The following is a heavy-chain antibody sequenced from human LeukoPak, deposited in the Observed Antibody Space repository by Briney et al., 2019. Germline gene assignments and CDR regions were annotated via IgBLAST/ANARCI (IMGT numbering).Heavy chain of an antibody. J-gene: IGHJ5*02. CDR3: ARDLITMVRGVIITGWFDP. CDR2: INPSGGST. Sequence: ASVKVSCKASGYTFTSYYMHWVRQAPGQGLEWMGIINPSGGSTSYAQKFQGRVTMTRDTSTSTVYMELSSLRSEDTAVYYCARDLITMVRGVIITGWFDPWGQGTLVTVSS. V-gene: IGHV1-46*01. D-gene: IGHD3-10*01. CDR1: GYTFTSYY.